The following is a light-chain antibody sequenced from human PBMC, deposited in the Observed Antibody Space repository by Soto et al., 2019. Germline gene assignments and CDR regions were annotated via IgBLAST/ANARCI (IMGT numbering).Light chain of an antibody. CDR1: KNIKKY. CDR2: TAS. Sequence: DIQMNQSPSSLSASVGDRVTITCRASKNIKKYLNWYQQQTGKAPKLLIYTASILQVGFPSRFRGSGSGTDFTLIISSLQPADSSTYDCQQSFSAPLTFGGGTKVEIK. J-gene: IGKJ4*01. CDR3: QQSFSAPLT. V-gene: IGKV1-39*01.